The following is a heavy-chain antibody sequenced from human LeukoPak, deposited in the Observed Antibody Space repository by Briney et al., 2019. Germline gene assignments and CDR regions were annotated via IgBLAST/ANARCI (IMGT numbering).Heavy chain of an antibody. D-gene: IGHD5-18*01. Sequence: PGGSLRLSCAASGFNFRSYSMNWVRKAPGKGLEWVSHISSSTINIYYADSVKGRFTISRDDAKNSLYLQMNSLRDEDTAVYYCARDGYAKFDYWGQGTLVTVSS. CDR1: GFNFRSYS. CDR3: ARDGYAKFDY. V-gene: IGHV3-48*02. J-gene: IGHJ4*02. CDR2: ISSSTINI.